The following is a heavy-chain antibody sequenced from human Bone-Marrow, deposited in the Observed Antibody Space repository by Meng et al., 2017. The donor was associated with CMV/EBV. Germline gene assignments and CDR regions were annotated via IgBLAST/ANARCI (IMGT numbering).Heavy chain of an antibody. Sequence: ASVKVSCKASGYMFSHFGIAWVRQAPGQGLEWIGWTSAYNTDTNYAPSLQGRVTVTADTSTNTAYMELRSLRFDDTAVYYCARDGDWNHDYWGQGTLVTASS. CDR3: ARDGDWNHDY. V-gene: IGHV1-18*01. J-gene: IGHJ4*02. D-gene: IGHD1-1*01. CDR1: GYMFSHFG. CDR2: TSAYNTDT.